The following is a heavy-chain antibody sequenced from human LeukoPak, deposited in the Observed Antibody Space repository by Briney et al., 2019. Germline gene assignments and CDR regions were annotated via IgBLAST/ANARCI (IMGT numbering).Heavy chain of an antibody. CDR1: GGSISSYY. CDR3: ARVGPTTAYYYYYGMDV. Sequence: KASEPLSLTCTVSGGSISSYYWSWIRQPPGKGLEWIGYIYYSGSTNYNPSLKSRVTISVDTSKNQFSLKLSSVTAADTAVYYCARVGPTTAYYYYYGMDVWGQGTTVTVSS. CDR2: IYYSGST. J-gene: IGHJ6*02. V-gene: IGHV4-59*01. D-gene: IGHD4-17*01.